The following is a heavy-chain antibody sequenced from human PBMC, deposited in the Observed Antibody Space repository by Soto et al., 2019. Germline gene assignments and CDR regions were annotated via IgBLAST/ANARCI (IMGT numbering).Heavy chain of an antibody. CDR3: ALYSSGWFGQFDP. J-gene: IGHJ5*02. CDR1: GGTFSSYA. Sequence: QVQLVQSGAEVKKPGSSVKVSCKASGGTFSSYAISWVRQAPRQGLEWMGGIIPIFGTANYAQKFQGRVTTTADESTSTAYMELSSLRTEDTAVYYCALYSSGWFGQFDPWGQGTLVTVSS. D-gene: IGHD6-19*01. V-gene: IGHV1-69*12. CDR2: IIPIFGTA.